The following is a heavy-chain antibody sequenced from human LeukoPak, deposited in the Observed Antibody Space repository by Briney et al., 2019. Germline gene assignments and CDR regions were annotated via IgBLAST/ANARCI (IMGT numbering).Heavy chain of an antibody. CDR2: VIGSGSST. D-gene: IGHD3-10*01. J-gene: IGHJ4*02. CDR3: AKDRHGTGGILWFGERGY. V-gene: IGHV3-23*01. CDR1: GFAFSNYA. Sequence: GGSLRLSCAASGFAFSNYAMSWVRQAPGKGLEWVSWVSGVIGSGSSTYYADSVKGRFTISRDNSKNTLYLQMNSLRAEDTAVYYCAKDRHGTGGILWFGERGYWGQGTLVTVSS.